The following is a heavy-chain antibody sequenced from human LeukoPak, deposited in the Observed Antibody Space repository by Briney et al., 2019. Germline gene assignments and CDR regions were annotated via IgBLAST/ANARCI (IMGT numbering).Heavy chain of an antibody. CDR3: ARLPPWGGFDY. CDR1: GGSIRSSYYY. Sequence: PSETLSLTCTVSGGSIRSSYYYWGWIRQPPGKGLEWIGSIYDSGSTYYNPSLKSRVTISVDTSKNQFSLKLNSVTAADTAVYYCARLPPWGGFDYWGQGTLVTVSS. D-gene: IGHD7-27*01. CDR2: IYDSGST. J-gene: IGHJ4*02. V-gene: IGHV4-39*01.